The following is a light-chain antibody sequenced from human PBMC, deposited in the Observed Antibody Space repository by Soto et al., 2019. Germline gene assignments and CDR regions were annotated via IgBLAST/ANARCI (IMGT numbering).Light chain of an antibody. Sequence: EIVMTQSPATLSVSPGERATLSCRASQSVSRTLAWYQQKPGQVPRLLIYGASTRATGIPARFRGSGSGTEFTLTITSLQSEDFAVYYCQQYNDWSWTFGQGTKVEIK. V-gene: IGKV3-15*01. CDR1: QSVSRT. CDR2: GAS. CDR3: QQYNDWSWT. J-gene: IGKJ1*01.